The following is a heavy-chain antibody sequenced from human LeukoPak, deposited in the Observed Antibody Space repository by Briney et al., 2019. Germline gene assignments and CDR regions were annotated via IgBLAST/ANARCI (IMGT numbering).Heavy chain of an antibody. CDR1: GFTFSTYA. D-gene: IGHD3-9*01. Sequence: GGSLRLSCAASGFTFSTYAMSWVRQAPGKGLEWVSTISGSGGSTYYADSVKGQFTISRDNSKNTLYLQMNSLRAEDTAIYYCAKVQDYDILTGYYVAGGKFDYWGQGTLVTVSS. J-gene: IGHJ4*02. CDR3: AKVQDYDILTGYYVAGGKFDY. CDR2: ISGSGGST. V-gene: IGHV3-23*01.